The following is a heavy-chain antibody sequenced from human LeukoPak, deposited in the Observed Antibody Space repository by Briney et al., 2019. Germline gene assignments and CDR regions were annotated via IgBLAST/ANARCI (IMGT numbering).Heavy chain of an antibody. V-gene: IGHV3-33*08. Sequence: PGGSLRLSCAASGFTFSSYAMSWVRQAPGKGLEWVAVIWYDGSNKYYADSVKGRFTISRDNSKNTLYLQMNSLRAEDTAVYYCAREQWLVRGFDYWGQGTLVTVSS. D-gene: IGHD6-19*01. CDR3: AREQWLVRGFDY. J-gene: IGHJ4*02. CDR1: GFTFSSYA. CDR2: IWYDGSNK.